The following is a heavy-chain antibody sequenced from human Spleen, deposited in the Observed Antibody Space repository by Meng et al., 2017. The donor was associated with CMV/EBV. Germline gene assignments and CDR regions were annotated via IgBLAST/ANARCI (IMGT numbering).Heavy chain of an antibody. D-gene: IGHD5-12*01. V-gene: IGHV3-7*03. CDR3: ARIDYSATSGAFDI. CDR2: IKQDGSEK. J-gene: IGHJ3*02. Sequence: GGSLRLSCAASGFTFSSYWMSWVRQAPGKGLEWVANIKQDGSEKYYVDSVKGRFTISRDNSKNTLYLQMNSLRAEDTAVYFCARIDYSATSGAFDIWGQGTMVTVSS. CDR1: GFTFSSYW.